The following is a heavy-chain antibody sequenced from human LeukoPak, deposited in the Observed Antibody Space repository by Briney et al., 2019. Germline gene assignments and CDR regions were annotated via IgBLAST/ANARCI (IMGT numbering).Heavy chain of an antibody. V-gene: IGHV3-30*18. CDR1: GFIFSTYA. D-gene: IGHD4-17*01. J-gene: IGHJ6*02. CDR2: ISYDGSNK. CDR3: AKASYGDYVYYYYYGMDV. Sequence: GGSLRLSCGASGFIFSTYAMSWVRQAPGKGLEWVAVISYDGSNKYYADSVKGRFTISRDNSKNTLYLQMNSLRAEDTAVYYCAKASYGDYVYYYYYGMDVWGQGTTVTVS.